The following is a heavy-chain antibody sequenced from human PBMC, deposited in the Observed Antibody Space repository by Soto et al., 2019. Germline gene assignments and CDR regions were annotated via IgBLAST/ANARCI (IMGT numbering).Heavy chain of an antibody. CDR2: VNPDDSTT. V-gene: IGHV5-51*01. Sequence: GESLKISCEGSGYSFANYWIGWVRQMPGKGLEWMGIVNPDDSTTTYSQSFQGQVIISADKSVRSAYLQWSSLKDSDTATYYCVRRFCSGTSCRFNWFDPWAREPWSPSPQ. CDR3: VRRFCSGTSCRFNWFDP. D-gene: IGHD2-2*01. CDR1: GYSFANYW. J-gene: IGHJ5*02.